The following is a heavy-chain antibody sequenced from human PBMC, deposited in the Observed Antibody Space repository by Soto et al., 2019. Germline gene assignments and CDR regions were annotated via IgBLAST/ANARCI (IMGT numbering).Heavy chain of an antibody. V-gene: IGHV1-18*01. CDR2: ISAYNGNT. J-gene: IGHJ4*02. Sequence: GASVKVSCKASGYTFTSYGISWVRQAPGQGLEWMGWISAYNGNTNYAQKLQGRVAMTKDTSTSTAYMELSSLRSEDTAVYYCATDYDYGDYDFDYWGQGTLVTVSS. CDR1: GYTFTSYG. CDR3: ATDYDYGDYDFDY. D-gene: IGHD4-17*01.